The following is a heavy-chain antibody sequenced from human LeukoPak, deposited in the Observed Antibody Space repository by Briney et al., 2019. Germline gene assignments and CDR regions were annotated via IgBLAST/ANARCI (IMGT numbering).Heavy chain of an antibody. CDR3: ARDWLAPYFDD. J-gene: IGHJ4*02. Sequence: GGSLRLSCAASGFTFSSYGMHWVRQAPGKGLEWVAVISYDGSNKYYADSVKGRFTISRDDAKNSVYLQMNSLTAEDTAVYYCARDWLAPYFDDWGQGTLVTVSS. CDR2: ISYDGSNK. D-gene: IGHD5-12*01. CDR1: GFTFSSYG. V-gene: IGHV3-30*03.